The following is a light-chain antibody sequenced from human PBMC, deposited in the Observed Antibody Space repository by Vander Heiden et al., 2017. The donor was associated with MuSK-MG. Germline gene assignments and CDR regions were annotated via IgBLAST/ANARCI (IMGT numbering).Light chain of an antibody. V-gene: IGLV3-21*02. Sequence: SYVLTQPPSVSGVPGQTARITCGGNNIGRKSVHWYQQKQGQGHVRGGEEDSDRPSGIPERFSGSNSGKREKRNISRVEAGDEDDDDGQVWDSSSDQVGCGGGNKLTV. CDR1: NIGRKS. J-gene: IGLJ2*01. CDR3: QVWDSSSDQVG. CDR2: EDS.